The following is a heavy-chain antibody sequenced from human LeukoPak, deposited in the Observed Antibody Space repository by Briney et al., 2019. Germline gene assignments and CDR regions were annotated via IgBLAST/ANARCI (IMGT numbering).Heavy chain of an antibody. V-gene: IGHV1-8*03. CDR1: GYTFTSYD. Sequence: ASVKVPCKASGYTFTSYDINWVRQATGQGLEWMGWMNPNSGNTGYAQKFQGRVTITRNTSISTAYMELSSLRPEDTAVYYCARGRHYYGSGSYYGPDYWGQGTLVTVSS. D-gene: IGHD3-10*01. CDR3: ARGRHYYGSGSYYGPDY. CDR2: MNPNSGNT. J-gene: IGHJ4*01.